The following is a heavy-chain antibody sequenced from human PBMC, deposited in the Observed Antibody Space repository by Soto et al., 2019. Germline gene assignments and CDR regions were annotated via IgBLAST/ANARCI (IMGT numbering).Heavy chain of an antibody. J-gene: IGHJ4*02. CDR2: ISGYNGDT. Sequence: QIQLVQAAAEVLKPGASVKVSCKASGYTFSNYGISWVRQAPGQALEWTAWISGYNGDTKTAQRLQGRVTVTTDTSTSTAYMELRSLRSDDTAIYYCARSLGSGTGFDYWGQGTLVTVSS. V-gene: IGHV1-18*01. D-gene: IGHD3-10*01. CDR3: ARSLGSGTGFDY. CDR1: GYTFSNYG.